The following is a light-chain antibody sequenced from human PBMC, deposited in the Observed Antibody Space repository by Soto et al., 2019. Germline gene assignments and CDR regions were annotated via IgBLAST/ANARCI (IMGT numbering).Light chain of an antibody. CDR3: LQDHDDPWT. CDR1: QSISSW. Sequence: DIQMTQSPSTLSASVGDRVTITCRASQSISSWLAWYQQKPGKAPNILIYDASSLESGVPSRFSGSGSGTEFTLTISRLQTDDFATYYYLQDHDDPWTFGQGTKVDIK. V-gene: IGKV1-5*01. CDR2: DAS. J-gene: IGKJ1*01.